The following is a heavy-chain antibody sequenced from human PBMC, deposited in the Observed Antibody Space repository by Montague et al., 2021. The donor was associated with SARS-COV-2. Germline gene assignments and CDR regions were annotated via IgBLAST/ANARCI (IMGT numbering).Heavy chain of an antibody. Sequence: SETLSLTCTVYGGSVTSDDYNWICNPPPIGMGLEWKSYNNNTARNNHYLYHKSRVTISMDTTKNQLSLKAVSAGATDTAVYYCATEMPAYCVFDIWGRGTMVTVSS. CDR1: GGSVTSDDYN. D-gene: IGHD5-24*01. CDR2: NNNTARN. J-gene: IGHJ3*02. V-gene: IGHV4-61*08. CDR3: ATEMPAYCVFDI.